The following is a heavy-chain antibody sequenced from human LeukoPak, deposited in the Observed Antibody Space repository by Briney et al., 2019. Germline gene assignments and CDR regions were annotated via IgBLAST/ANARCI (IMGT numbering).Heavy chain of an antibody. Sequence: SETLSLTCTVSGGSISSYYWNWIRQPPGKGLEWIGYIYYNGSTNYNPSLKSRVTISVDTSKNQFSLKLSSVTAADTAMYYCAKSGGYGLIDYWGQGTRVTVSS. CDR3: AKSGGYGLIDY. V-gene: IGHV4-59*08. CDR2: IYYNGST. J-gene: IGHJ4*02. D-gene: IGHD1-26*01. CDR1: GGSISSYY.